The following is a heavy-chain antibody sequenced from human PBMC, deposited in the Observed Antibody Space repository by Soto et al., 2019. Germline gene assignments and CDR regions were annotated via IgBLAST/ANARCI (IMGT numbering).Heavy chain of an antibody. J-gene: IGHJ1*01. CDR3: ARDSVNCSGGSCSEYFQR. CDR2: IYYSGST. Sequence: SETLSLTCTVSGGSISSYYWSWIRQPPGKGLEWIGYIYYSGSTNYNPSLKSRVTISVDTSKNQFSLKLSSVTAADTAVYYCARDSVNCSGGSCSEYFQRWGQGTLVTVSS. V-gene: IGHV4-59*01. CDR1: GGSISSYY. D-gene: IGHD2-15*01.